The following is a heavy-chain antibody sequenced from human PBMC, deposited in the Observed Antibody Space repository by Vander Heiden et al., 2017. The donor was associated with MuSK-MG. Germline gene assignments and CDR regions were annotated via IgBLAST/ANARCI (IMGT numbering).Heavy chain of an antibody. Sequence: EVQLVESGGGVVRPGGSLRLSCAASGFTFDDYGMSWVRQAQGRGWECVSGINGNGGSTGYADSVKGRFTIARDNAKNSLYLQMNSLRAEDTALYYCARRWGLRPASGVHFDYWGQGTLGTVS. CDR2: INGNGGST. D-gene: IGHD3-10*01. CDR1: GFTFDDYG. CDR3: ARRWGLRPASGVHFDY. V-gene: IGHV3-20*04. J-gene: IGHJ4*02.